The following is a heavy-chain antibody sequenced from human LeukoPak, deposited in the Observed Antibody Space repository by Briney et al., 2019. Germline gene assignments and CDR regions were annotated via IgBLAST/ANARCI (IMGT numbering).Heavy chain of an antibody. J-gene: IGHJ4*02. CDR1: GFTFSSYW. V-gene: IGHV3-53*04. CDR3: ARSRGYSYGLFDY. CDR2: IYSGGST. Sequence: GGSLRLSCAASGFTFSSYWMSWVRQAPGKGLEWVSVIYSGGSTYYADSVKGRFTISRHNSKNTLYLQMNSLRAEDTAVYYCARSRGYSYGLFDYWGQGTLVTVSS. D-gene: IGHD5-18*01.